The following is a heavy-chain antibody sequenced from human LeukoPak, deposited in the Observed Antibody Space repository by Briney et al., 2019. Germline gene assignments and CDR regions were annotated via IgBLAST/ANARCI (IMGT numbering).Heavy chain of an antibody. D-gene: IGHD4-17*01. V-gene: IGHV3-21*01. CDR2: ISSSSSYI. CDR3: AREISSTVTTFDY. CDR1: GFTFSSYA. Sequence: GGSLRLSCAASGFTFSSYAMSWVRQAPGKGLEWVSSISSSSSYIYYADSVKGRFTISRDNAKNSLYLQMNSLRAEDTAVYYCAREISSTVTTFDYWGQGTLVTVSS. J-gene: IGHJ4*02.